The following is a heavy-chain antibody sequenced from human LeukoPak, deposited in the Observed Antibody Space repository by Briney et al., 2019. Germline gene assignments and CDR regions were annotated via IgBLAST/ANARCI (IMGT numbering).Heavy chain of an antibody. Sequence: PSETLSLTCSVSGDSISIYYWSWIRQPPGKGLEWIGYIYNSGSTNYNPSLKSRVTMSVDTSKNQFSLKLSSVTAADTAVYYCARDTGYCSGGSCFLFDYWGQGTLVTVSS. J-gene: IGHJ4*02. D-gene: IGHD2-15*01. V-gene: IGHV4-59*12. CDR1: GDSISIYY. CDR3: ARDTGYCSGGSCFLFDY. CDR2: IYNSGST.